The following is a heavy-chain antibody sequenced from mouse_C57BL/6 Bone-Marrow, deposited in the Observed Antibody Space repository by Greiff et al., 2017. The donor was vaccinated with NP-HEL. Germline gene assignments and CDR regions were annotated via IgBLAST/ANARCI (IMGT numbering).Heavy chain of an antibody. CDR1: GYTFTDYN. CDR2: INPNNGGT. V-gene: IGHV1-22*01. Sequence: EVQLQQSGPELVKPGASVKMSCKASGYTFTDYNMHWVKQSHGKSLEWIGYINPNNGGTSYNQKFKGKATLTVNKSSSTAYMELRSVTSEDSTVYYCAPGRFLRDYWGQGTTLTVSS. J-gene: IGHJ2*01. CDR3: APGRFLRDY.